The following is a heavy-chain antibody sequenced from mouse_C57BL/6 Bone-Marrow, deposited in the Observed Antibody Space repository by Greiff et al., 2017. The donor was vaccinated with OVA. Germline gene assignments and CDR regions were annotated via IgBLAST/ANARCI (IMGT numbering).Heavy chain of an antibody. CDR1: GFSLTSYG. Sequence: VQLKESGPGLVAPSQSLSITCTVSGFSLTSYGVHWVRQPPGKGLEWLVVIWSDGSTTYNSALNSRLSISKDNSKSQVCLKMNSLQTDDTAMYYGARHCPSLGTGAMDYWGQGTSVTVSS. J-gene: IGHJ4*01. V-gene: IGHV2-6-1*01. D-gene: IGHD4-1*01. CDR2: IWSDGST. CDR3: ARHCPSLGTGAMDY.